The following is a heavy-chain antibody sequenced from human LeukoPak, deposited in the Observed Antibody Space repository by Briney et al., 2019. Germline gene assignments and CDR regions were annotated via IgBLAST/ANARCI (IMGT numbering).Heavy chain of an antibody. CDR2: INHSGST. Sequence: SETLSLTCAVYGGSFSGYYWSWIRQPPGKGLEWIGEINHSGSTNYNPSLKSRVTISVDKSKNQFSLKLSSVTAADTAVYYCARAYSSSWYFNWFDPWGHGTLVTVSS. J-gene: IGHJ5*02. CDR1: GGSFSGYY. CDR3: ARAYSSSWYFNWFDP. V-gene: IGHV4-34*01. D-gene: IGHD6-13*01.